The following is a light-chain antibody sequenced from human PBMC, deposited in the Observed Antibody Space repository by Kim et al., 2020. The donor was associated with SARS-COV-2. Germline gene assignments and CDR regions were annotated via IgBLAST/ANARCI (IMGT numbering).Light chain of an antibody. J-gene: IGKJ1*01. CDR3: QHYWDYSWT. CDR2: KAS. Sequence: DTQMTQSPSTLSASVGDRVIITCRASESINFWLAWYQQKPGKAPKLLIYKASNLETGVPSRFSGSGYGTEFTLTISSLQPDDFATYYCQHYWDYSWTFGQGTKVDIK. V-gene: IGKV1-5*03. CDR1: ESINFW.